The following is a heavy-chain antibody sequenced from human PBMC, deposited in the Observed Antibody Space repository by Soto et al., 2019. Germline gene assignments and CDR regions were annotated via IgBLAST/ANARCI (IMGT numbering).Heavy chain of an antibody. V-gene: IGHV3-23*01. D-gene: IGHD2-2*01. CDR3: AKGRGYCSSTCCYVGSDY. J-gene: IGHJ4*02. CDR2: ISGSGGST. CDR1: GFTFSSYA. Sequence: EVQLLESGGGLVQPGGSLRLSCAASGFTFSSYAMSWVRQAPGKGLEWVSAISGSGGSTYYADSVKGRFTISRDNSKNTRYRQMNSLRAEDMAVYYCAKGRGYCSSTCCYVGSDYWGQGTLVTVSS.